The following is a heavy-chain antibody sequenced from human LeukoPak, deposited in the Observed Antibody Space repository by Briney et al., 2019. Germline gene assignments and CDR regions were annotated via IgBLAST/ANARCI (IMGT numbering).Heavy chain of an antibody. J-gene: IGHJ6*03. CDR1: GYTFKAYY. V-gene: IGHV1-2*02. CDR2: INPNSGGT. CDR3: ARDGLWSPRYSSPPGYYMDV. D-gene: IGHD2-21*01. Sequence: GASVKVSCKASGYTFKAYYMHWVRQAPGQGLEWMGCINPNSGGTNYAQKYQGRVTMTRDTSISTACMELSRLRYDDTAVYYCARDGLWSPRYSSPPGYYMDVWGKGTTVTISS.